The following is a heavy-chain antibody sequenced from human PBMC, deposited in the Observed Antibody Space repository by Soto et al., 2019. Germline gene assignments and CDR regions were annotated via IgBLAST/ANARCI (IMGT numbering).Heavy chain of an antibody. CDR3: ARGLDFWSGYYDQYYYGLDV. CDR2: IYSGGTT. Sequence: GGSLRLSCAASGFSVSNNYMNWVRQAPGKGLEWVSLIYSGGTTHYADSVKGRFTISRDNSKNTLYFQMNSLRAEDTAVYYCARGLDFWSGYYDQYYYGLDVWGQGPRSPSP. V-gene: IGHV3-53*01. J-gene: IGHJ6*02. D-gene: IGHD3-3*01. CDR1: GFSVSNNY.